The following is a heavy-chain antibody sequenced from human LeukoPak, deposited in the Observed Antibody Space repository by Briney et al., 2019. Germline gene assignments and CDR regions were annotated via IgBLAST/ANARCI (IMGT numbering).Heavy chain of an antibody. CDR1: GFTFSIHN. CDR3: AKDTQMI. J-gene: IGHJ2*01. Sequence: GGSLRLSCEASGFTFSIHNMDWVRQAPGKGLEWVAFIRYDGSNKYYADSVKGRFTISRDNSKNTLYLQMNSLRAEDTAVYYCAKDTQMIWGRGTLVTVSS. CDR2: IRYDGSNK. V-gene: IGHV3-30*02. D-gene: IGHD5-24*01.